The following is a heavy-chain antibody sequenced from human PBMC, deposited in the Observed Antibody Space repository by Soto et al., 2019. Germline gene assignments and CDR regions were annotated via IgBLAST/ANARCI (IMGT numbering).Heavy chain of an antibody. J-gene: IGHJ5*02. Sequence: QLQLQESGSGLVKPSQTLSLTCAVSGGSISSGGYSWSWIRQPPGKGLEWIGYIYHSGSTYYNPSLKSRGTLSVDRSKTQFPLKLSSVTAADTAVYYWARERGVGAGRRFAPWGQGTLVTVSS. CDR2: IYHSGST. D-gene: IGHD3-16*01. V-gene: IGHV4-30-2*01. CDR1: GGSISSGGYS. CDR3: ARERGVGAGRRFAP.